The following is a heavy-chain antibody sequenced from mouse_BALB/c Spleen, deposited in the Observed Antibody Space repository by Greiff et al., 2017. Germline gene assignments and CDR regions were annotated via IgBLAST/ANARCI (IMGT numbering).Heavy chain of an antibody. CDR1: GFTFSDYY. J-gene: IGHJ3*01. Sequence: EVHLVESGGGLVKPGGSLKLSCAASGFTFSDYYMYWVRQTPEKRLEWVATISDGGSYTYYPDSVKGRFTISRDNAKNNLYLQMSSLKSEDTAMYYCARDRDGNYPFAYWGQGTLVTVSA. CDR2: ISDGGSYT. V-gene: IGHV5-4*02. CDR3: ARDRDGNYPFAY. D-gene: IGHD2-1*01.